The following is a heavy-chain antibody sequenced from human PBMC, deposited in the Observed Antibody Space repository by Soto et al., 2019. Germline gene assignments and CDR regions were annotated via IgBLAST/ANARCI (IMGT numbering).Heavy chain of an antibody. CDR1: GGTFSSYA. J-gene: IGHJ5*02. CDR2: IIPIFGTA. CDR3: ARDRGYYGSGSYHWFDP. Sequence: ASVKVSCKASGGTFSSYAISWVRQAPGQGLEWMGGIIPIFGTANYAQKFQGGVTITADESTSTAYMELSSLRSEDTAVYYCARDRGYYGSGSYHWFDPWGQGTLVTVS. D-gene: IGHD3-10*01. V-gene: IGHV1-69*13.